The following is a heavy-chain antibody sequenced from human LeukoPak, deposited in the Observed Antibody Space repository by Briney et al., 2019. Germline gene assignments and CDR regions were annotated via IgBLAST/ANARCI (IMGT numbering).Heavy chain of an antibody. Sequence: PGGSLRLSCAASGFTFSSYSMNWVRRAPGKGLEWVSYISSSSSTIYYADSVKGRFTISRDNAKNSLYLQMNSLRAENTAVYYCAREKDYYDSSGYRPYYFDYWGQGTLVTVSS. CDR3: AREKDYYDSSGYRPYYFDY. CDR2: ISSSSSTI. CDR1: GFTFSSYS. V-gene: IGHV3-48*01. J-gene: IGHJ4*02. D-gene: IGHD3-22*01.